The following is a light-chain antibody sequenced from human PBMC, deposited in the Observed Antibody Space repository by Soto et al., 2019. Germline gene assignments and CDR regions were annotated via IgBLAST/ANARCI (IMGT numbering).Light chain of an antibody. CDR1: QRVSSSY. V-gene: IGKV3-20*01. Sequence: EIVLTQSPGTLSLSPGERATLSCRASQRVSSSYLAWYQQKPGQAPGLLIYGASTRATGIPDRFSGSGSGTDFTLTISRLEPEDFAVYFCQRYGSSPPFTFGQGTKVDIK. CDR3: QRYGSSPPFT. J-gene: IGKJ2*01. CDR2: GAS.